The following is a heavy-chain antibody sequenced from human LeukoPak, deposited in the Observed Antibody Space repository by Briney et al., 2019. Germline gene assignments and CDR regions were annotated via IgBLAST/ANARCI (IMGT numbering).Heavy chain of an antibody. CDR2: TSAYTGNT. Sequence: ASVKVSCKASGYSFTSSGFTWVRQAPAQGLEWMGWTSAYTGNTNYAQKLQGRVTMTTVTSTTTAYMELRSLISDDTAVYYCARIYFGSGSFAFDIWGQGTMVTVSS. CDR1: GYSFTSSG. V-gene: IGHV1-18*01. D-gene: IGHD3-10*01. J-gene: IGHJ3*02. CDR3: ARIYFGSGSFAFDI.